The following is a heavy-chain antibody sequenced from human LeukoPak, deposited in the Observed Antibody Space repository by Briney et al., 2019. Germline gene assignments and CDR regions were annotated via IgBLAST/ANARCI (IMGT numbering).Heavy chain of an antibody. CDR3: AKDDPYGSGSLDY. V-gene: IGHV3-23*01. Sequence: PGGSLRLSCAASGFTFSSYAINWVRQAPGKGLEWVSVISSGGHTTYYADSVKGRFTVSRDNSKNTLYLQMNSLRAEDTAVYCCAKDDPYGSGSLDYWGQGTLVTVSS. CDR1: GFTFSSYA. D-gene: IGHD3-10*01. J-gene: IGHJ4*02. CDR2: ISSGGHTT.